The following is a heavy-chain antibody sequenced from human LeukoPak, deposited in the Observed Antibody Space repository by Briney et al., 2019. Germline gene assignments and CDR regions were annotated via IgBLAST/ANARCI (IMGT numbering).Heavy chain of an antibody. CDR3: ARDDYYDSSGYYFSVPDWFDP. J-gene: IGHJ5*02. CDR1: GGSISSYY. Sequence: AGTLSLTCTVSGGSISSYYWSWIRQPAGKGLEWIGRIYTSGGTNYNPSLKSRVTMSVDTSKNQFSLKLSSVTAADTAVYYCARDDYYDSSGYYFSVPDWFDPWGQGTLVTVS. D-gene: IGHD3-22*01. V-gene: IGHV4-4*07. CDR2: IYTSGGT.